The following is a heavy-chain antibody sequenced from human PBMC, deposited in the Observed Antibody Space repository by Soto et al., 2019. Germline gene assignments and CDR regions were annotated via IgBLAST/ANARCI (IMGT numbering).Heavy chain of an antibody. CDR2: ITFSVNTV. CDR3: ARVSWREKYGMDV. V-gene: IGHV3-11*01. J-gene: IGHJ6*02. Sequence: GGSLRLSCAASGFTFSDSYMSWIRQAPGKGLEWISYITFSVNTVYYADSLKGRFTISRDNAKNSLYLQMNRLRAEDTAVYYCARVSWREKYGMDVWGQGTRVTVSS. CDR1: GFTFSDSY.